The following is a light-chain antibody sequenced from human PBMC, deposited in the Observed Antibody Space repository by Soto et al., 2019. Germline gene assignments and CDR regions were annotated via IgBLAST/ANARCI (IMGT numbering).Light chain of an antibody. Sequence: GLSLSAAALSLYPGERATLSCRASQSVSSYLARYQQKPGQAPRLLIYDASNRATGIPARFSGSGSGTDFTLTISSLEPEDFAVYYCQQRSNWPPLPFGGRTKV. CDR1: QSVSSY. V-gene: IGKV3-11*01. CDR2: DAS. CDR3: QQRSNWPPLP. J-gene: IGKJ4*01.